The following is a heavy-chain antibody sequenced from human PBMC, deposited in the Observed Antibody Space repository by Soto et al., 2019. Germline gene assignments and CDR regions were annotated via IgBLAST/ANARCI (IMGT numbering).Heavy chain of an antibody. J-gene: IGHJ4*02. V-gene: IGHV3-33*01. CDR2: IWYDGNSK. D-gene: IGHD7-27*01. CDR3: ARDSSSGEGFDF. CDR1: GFTFSSYG. Sequence: QVQLVESGGGVVQPGRSLRLSCAASGFTFSSYGMHWVRQAPGKGLEWMAVIWYDGNSKDYGDSVRGRFTVSRDNSKNTLYLQMDRLRAEDTAVYYCARDSSSGEGFDFWGQGTLVTVSS.